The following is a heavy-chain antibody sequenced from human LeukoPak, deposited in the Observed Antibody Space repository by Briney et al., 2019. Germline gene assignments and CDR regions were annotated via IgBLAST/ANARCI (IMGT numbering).Heavy chain of an antibody. Sequence: GGSLRLSCAASGFTFSSYSMNWVRQAPGKGLEWVSYISSSSSTIYYADSVKGRFTISRDNAKNSLYLQMNSLRAEDTAVYYCARDRNDYVWGSYRPAPFDYWGQGTLVTVSS. D-gene: IGHD3-16*02. CDR2: ISSSSSTI. V-gene: IGHV3-48*04. CDR1: GFTFSSYS. CDR3: ARDRNDYVWGSYRPAPFDY. J-gene: IGHJ4*02.